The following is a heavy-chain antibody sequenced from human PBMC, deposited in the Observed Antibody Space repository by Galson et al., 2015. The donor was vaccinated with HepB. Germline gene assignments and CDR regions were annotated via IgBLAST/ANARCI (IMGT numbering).Heavy chain of an antibody. Sequence: QSGAEVKKPGESLKISCKGSGYSLTSYWIGWVRQMPGKGLEWMGIIYPGDSDTRYSPSFQGQVTISADKSISTAYLQWSSLKASDTAMYYCARQIVLVPAAPDRYYYYYYMDVWGKGTTVTVSS. V-gene: IGHV5-51*01. CDR1: GYSLTSYW. D-gene: IGHD2-2*01. CDR2: IYPGDSDT. J-gene: IGHJ6*03. CDR3: ARQIVLVPAAPDRYYYYYYMDV.